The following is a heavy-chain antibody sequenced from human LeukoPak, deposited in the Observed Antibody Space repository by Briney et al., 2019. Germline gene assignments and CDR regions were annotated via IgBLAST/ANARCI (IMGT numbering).Heavy chain of an antibody. D-gene: IGHD4-17*01. J-gene: IGHJ4*02. CDR1: GGSISSSSYY. CDR3: ARGPGKVTTH. V-gene: IGHV4-39*01. CDR2: GYCGGST. Sequence: SETLSLTCTVSGGSISSSSYYWGWIGQPPGKGLDWAGSGYCGGSTYDDPALNRLVTISVDTYKKQFSLKLSSVTAADTADYCCARGPGKVTTHWRQRTLVTVPS.